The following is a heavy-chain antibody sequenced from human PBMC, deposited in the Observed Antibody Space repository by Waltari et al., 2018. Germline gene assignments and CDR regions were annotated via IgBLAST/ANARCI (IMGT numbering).Heavy chain of an antibody. J-gene: IGHJ3*02. CDR3: ARGGYCSGGSCYFKYAFDI. CDR1: GGSFSGYY. V-gene: IGHV4-34*01. Sequence: QVQLQQWGAGLLKPSETLSLTCAVYGGSFSGYYWSWIRQPPGKGLEWIGEINHTGSTNYNPSRKSRVTISVDTSKNQFSLKLSSVTAADTAVYYCARGGYCSGGSCYFKYAFDIWGQGTMVTVSS. D-gene: IGHD2-15*01. CDR2: INHTGST.